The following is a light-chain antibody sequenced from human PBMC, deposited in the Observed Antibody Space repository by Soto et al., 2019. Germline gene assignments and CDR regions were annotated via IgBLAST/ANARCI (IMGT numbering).Light chain of an antibody. Sequence: QSALSQPASVSASSGQWITISCPGTISDVGTYKYVSWYQHHPGKAPKLMIYDVSDRPSGVSNRFSGSKSGNTASLIISGLQTEDEADYYCSWYTTSSTLVFGGGTKLTVL. J-gene: IGLJ2*01. V-gene: IGLV2-14*03. CDR2: DVS. CDR3: SWYTTSSTLV. CDR1: ISDVGTYKY.